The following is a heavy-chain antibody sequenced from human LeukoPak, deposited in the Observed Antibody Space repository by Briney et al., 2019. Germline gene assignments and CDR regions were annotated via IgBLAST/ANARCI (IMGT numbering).Heavy chain of an antibody. V-gene: IGHV3-30*02. Sequence: PGGSLRLSCAASGFTFSSYGMHWVRQAPGKGLEWVAFIRYDGSSKYYADSVKGRFTISRDNSKNTLYLQMNSLRAEDTAVYYCAKASGRPYGSGRGHFYYYYYMDVWGKGTTVTVSS. J-gene: IGHJ6*03. D-gene: IGHD3-10*01. CDR1: GFTFSSYG. CDR3: AKASGRPYGSGRGHFYYYYYMDV. CDR2: IRYDGSSK.